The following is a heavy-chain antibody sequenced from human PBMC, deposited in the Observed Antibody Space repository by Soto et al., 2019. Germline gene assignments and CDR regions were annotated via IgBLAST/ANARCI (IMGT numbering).Heavy chain of an antibody. Sequence: PGESLKISCKGSGYSFTTYWIGWVRQMPGKGLEWMGIIHPGDSDTRYSPSFQGQVTFSADKSINTAYLQWSSLKASDTAMYYCARHYFYDSSDYYPYFDYWGQGTLVTVSS. D-gene: IGHD3-22*01. CDR2: IHPGDSDT. CDR3: ARHYFYDSSDYYPYFDY. J-gene: IGHJ4*02. CDR1: GYSFTTYW. V-gene: IGHV5-51*01.